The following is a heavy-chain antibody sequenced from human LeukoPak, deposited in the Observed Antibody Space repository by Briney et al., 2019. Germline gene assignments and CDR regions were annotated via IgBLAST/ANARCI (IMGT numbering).Heavy chain of an antibody. J-gene: IGHJ6*03. Sequence: GGSLRLSCAASGFTFSSYTMNWVRQPPGKGLEWVSNICTSSTTIYYADSVKGRFTISRDNAKNSLYLQMNSLRADDTAVYYCARFAAGGSYYYYMDVWGKGTTITVSS. CDR2: ICTSSTTI. V-gene: IGHV3-48*01. CDR3: ARFAAGGSYYYYMDV. CDR1: GFTFSSYT. D-gene: IGHD6-25*01.